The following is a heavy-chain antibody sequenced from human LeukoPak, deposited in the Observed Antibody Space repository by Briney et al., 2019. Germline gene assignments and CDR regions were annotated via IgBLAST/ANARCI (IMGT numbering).Heavy chain of an antibody. CDR1: GFTFSLYG. CDR3: AKDQDGVVVVLLKDAFDI. D-gene: IGHD2-2*01. V-gene: IGHV3-30*02. CDR2: TRYDGSNK. J-gene: IGHJ3*02. Sequence: PGGPLRLSCAASGFTFSLYGMHWVRQAPGKGLEWVAFTRYDGSNKDYADSVKGRFTISRDNSKNTLYLQMNSLRVEDTAVYYCAKDQDGVVVVLLKDAFDIWGQGTMVTVSS.